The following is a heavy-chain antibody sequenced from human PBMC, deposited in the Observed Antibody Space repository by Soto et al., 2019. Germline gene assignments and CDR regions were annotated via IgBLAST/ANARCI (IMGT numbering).Heavy chain of an antibody. CDR3: ARIYAPAGLYYYYGMDV. D-gene: IGHD3-16*01. CDR1: GGSFSGYY. Sequence: SETLSLTCAVYGGSFSGYYWSWIRQPPGKGLEWIGEINHSGSTNYNPSLKSRVTISVDTSKNQFSLKLSSVTAADTAVYYCARIYAPAGLYYYYGMDVWGQGTTVTVSS. J-gene: IGHJ6*02. V-gene: IGHV4-34*01. CDR2: INHSGST.